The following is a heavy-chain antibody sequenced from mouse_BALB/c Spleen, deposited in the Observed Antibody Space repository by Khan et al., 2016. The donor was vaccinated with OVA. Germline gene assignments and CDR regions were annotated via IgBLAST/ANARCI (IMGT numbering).Heavy chain of an antibody. Sequence: EVQLQESGPGLVKPSQSLSLTCTVTGYSITSNYAWNWIRQFPGNKLEWMGYISYSGSTSYNPSLQSRISITRDTSKNQFFLQLSSVTTEDTATNYCARGNYYGYAMDYWGQGTSVTVPS. CDR2: ISYSGST. D-gene: IGHD1-1*01. V-gene: IGHV3-2*02. CDR3: ARGNYYGYAMDY. CDR1: GYSITSNYA. J-gene: IGHJ4*01.